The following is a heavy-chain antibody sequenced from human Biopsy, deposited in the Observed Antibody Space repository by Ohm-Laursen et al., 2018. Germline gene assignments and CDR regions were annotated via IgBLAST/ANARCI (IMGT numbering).Heavy chain of an antibody. J-gene: IGHJ5*02. V-gene: IGHV4-59*11. CDR1: GGSINGHY. Sequence: GTLSLTCTVSGGSINGHYWTWIRQPPGKGLEWIGYIYYTGYTSYNSSLKSRVTISVDTSRNHFSLRLSSLTAADTAVYYCARGSIEFGDQDFAPWGQGTLVTVSS. D-gene: IGHD4-17*01. CDR2: IYYTGYT. CDR3: ARGSIEFGDQDFAP.